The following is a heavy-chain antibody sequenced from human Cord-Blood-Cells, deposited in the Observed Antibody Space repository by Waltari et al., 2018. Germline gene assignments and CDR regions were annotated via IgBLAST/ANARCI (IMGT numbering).Heavy chain of an antibody. J-gene: IGHJ6*02. CDR1: GFTFSRSA. CDR3: AKDLDDYGDYYYYGMDV. CDR2: ISGSGGST. D-gene: IGHD4-17*01. Sequence: EVQLLESGGGLVQPGGSLRLSCAASGFTFSRSAMSWVRQAPGKGLEWVSAISGSGGSTYYADSVKGRFTSSRDNSKNTLYLQMNSLRAEDTAVYYCAKDLDDYGDYYYYGMDVWGQGTTVTVSS. V-gene: IGHV3-23*01.